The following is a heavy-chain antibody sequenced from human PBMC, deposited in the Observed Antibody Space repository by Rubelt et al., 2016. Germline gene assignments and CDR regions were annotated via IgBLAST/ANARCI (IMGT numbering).Heavy chain of an antibody. D-gene: IGHD1-7*01. CDR2: IDHRGST. Sequence: QVQLQQWGSGLLKPSETLSLTCAVYGGSFSGYYWTWIRLPPGKGLEWIGEIDHRGSTNYNPSLKSRVPISLDTSKNQVSLKLSSVTAADTAVYYCARLGYNWNYAWFDPWGQGTLVTVSS. J-gene: IGHJ5*02. V-gene: IGHV4-34*01. CDR3: ARLGYNWNYAWFDP. CDR1: GGSFSGYY.